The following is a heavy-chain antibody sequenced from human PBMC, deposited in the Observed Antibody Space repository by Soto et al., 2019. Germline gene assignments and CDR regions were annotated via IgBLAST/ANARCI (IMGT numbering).Heavy chain of an antibody. CDR1: GYTLTELS. Sequence: ASVKVSCKVSGYTLTELSMHWVRQAPGKGLEWMGGFDPEDGETIYAQKFQGRVTMTEDTSTDTAYMELRSLRSEDTAVYYCATNMGASRYRWFDPWGQGTLVTVSS. D-gene: IGHD1-26*01. J-gene: IGHJ5*02. CDR2: FDPEDGET. V-gene: IGHV1-24*01. CDR3: ATNMGASRYRWFDP.